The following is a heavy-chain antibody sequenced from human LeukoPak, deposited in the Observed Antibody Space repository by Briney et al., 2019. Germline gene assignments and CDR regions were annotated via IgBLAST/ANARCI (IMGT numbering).Heavy chain of an antibody. CDR3: ARWDHEECSFDY. CDR2: TYYKSQWYN. CDR1: GDSVSTNSAA. D-gene: IGHD1-26*01. Sequence: SQTLSLTCAISGDSVSTNSAAWNWIRQSPSRGLEWLGRTYYKSQWYNDYAVSVKSRIIINPDTSKNQISLQLNSVTPEDTAVYYCARWDHEECSFDYWCLGTLVTVSS. V-gene: IGHV6-1*01. J-gene: IGHJ4*02.